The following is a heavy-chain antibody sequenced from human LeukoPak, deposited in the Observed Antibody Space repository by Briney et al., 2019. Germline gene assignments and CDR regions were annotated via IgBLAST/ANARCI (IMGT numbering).Heavy chain of an antibody. V-gene: IGHV1-69*10. CDR2: FIPVLGTA. CDR1: GGSFINFG. J-gene: IGHJ6*04. Sequence: SVKVSCKASGGSFINFGISWVRQAPGQGLEWMGVFIPVLGTANSTQNFQDRVSITAGISTHTVYMELSSLKSEDTAVYFCAGIPVFGVVLHQEPVWGKGTTVTVSS. D-gene: IGHD2-8*01. CDR3: AGIPVFGVVLHQEPV.